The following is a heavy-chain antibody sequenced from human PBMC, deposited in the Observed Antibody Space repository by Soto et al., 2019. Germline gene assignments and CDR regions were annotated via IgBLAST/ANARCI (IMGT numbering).Heavy chain of an antibody. D-gene: IGHD3-10*01. Sequence: QVQLQESGPGLVKPSETLSLTCTVAGGSISSYYWSWIRQPPGKGLEWIGYLYYSGSTNYNPSLKIRVTISVDTSKNQCSLKLSSVTAADTAVYYGAREEVMGSGTTHFDYWGQGTLVTVSS. CDR3: AREEVMGSGTTHFDY. CDR1: GGSISSYY. V-gene: IGHV4-59*01. J-gene: IGHJ4*02. CDR2: LYYSGST.